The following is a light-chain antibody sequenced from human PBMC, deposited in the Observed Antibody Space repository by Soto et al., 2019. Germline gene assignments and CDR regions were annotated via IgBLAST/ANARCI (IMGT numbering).Light chain of an antibody. CDR2: DAS. CDR3: QQYESLPLT. V-gene: IGKV1-33*01. CDR1: QSISTY. J-gene: IGKJ5*01. Sequence: DIQMTQSPSSLSAPVGERLTLTCRASQSISTYLNWYQQKPGKAPNLLIYDASDLERGVPSRFSGSGSGTDFTFTISSLQPEDFATYYCQQYESLPLTFGQGTRLEIK.